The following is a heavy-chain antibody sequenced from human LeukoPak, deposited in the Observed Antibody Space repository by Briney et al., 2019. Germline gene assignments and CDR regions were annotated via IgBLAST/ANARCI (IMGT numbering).Heavy chain of an antibody. CDR1: GFTVSRNY. J-gene: IGHJ4*02. V-gene: IGHV3-53*05. Sequence: GGSLRLSCAVSGFTVSRNYMSWVRQAPGKGLEWVSVIYSDGSTFYADSVKGRFTTSRDNAKNTLFLQMNSLKPEDTAVYYCARGPWDYWGQGTLVTVSS. CDR3: ARGPWDY. CDR2: IYSDGST.